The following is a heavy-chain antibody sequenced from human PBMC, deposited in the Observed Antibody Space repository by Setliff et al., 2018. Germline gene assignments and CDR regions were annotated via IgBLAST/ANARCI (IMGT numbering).Heavy chain of an antibody. Sequence: GESLQISCKGSGYSFTSYWIGWVRQMPGKGLEWMGIIYPGDSDTRYSPSFQGQVTISADKSISTAYLQWSSLKDSVTAMYYCARVGQQLVYYYYGMDVWGQGTTVTVSS. CDR2: IYPGDSDT. CDR3: ARVGQQLVYYYYGMDV. V-gene: IGHV5-51*01. CDR1: GYSFTSYW. D-gene: IGHD6-13*01. J-gene: IGHJ6*02.